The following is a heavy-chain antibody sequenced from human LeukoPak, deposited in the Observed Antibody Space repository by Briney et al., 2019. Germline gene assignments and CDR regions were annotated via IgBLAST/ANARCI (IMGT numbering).Heavy chain of an antibody. J-gene: IGHJ4*02. CDR1: GFTFTRFN. D-gene: IGHD1-26*01. CDR3: AYRNNFEY. Sequence: PGGSLRLSCAASGFTFTRFNMNWVRQAPGKGLEWVANIKADGSEKYYVDSVKGRFTISRDDAKRTVDLQMDNLRAEDTAIYYCAYRNNFEYWGQGALVTVSS. V-gene: IGHV3-7*05. CDR2: IKADGSEK.